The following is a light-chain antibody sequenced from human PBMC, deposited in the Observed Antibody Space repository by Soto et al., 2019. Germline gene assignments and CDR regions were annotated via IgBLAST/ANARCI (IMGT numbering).Light chain of an antibody. CDR3: QQYYSTPLT. J-gene: IGKJ4*01. CDR2: WAS. CDR1: QSVLYSSNNKNY. Sequence: DIVMTQSPDSLAVSLGERATINYKSSQSVLYSSNNKNYLAWYQQKPGKPPKLLIYWASTRESGVPDRFSGSGSGTDFTLTISSLQAEDVAFYYCQQYYSTPLTFGGGTKVEIK. V-gene: IGKV4-1*01.